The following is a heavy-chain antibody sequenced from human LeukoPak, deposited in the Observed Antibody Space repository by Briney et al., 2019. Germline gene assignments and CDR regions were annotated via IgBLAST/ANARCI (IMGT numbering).Heavy chain of an antibody. J-gene: IGHJ4*02. V-gene: IGHV1-69*05. CDR2: IIPIFGTA. CDR1: GYTFTSYG. D-gene: IGHD3-10*01. CDR3: ARPPLHYYGSGSEIDY. Sequence: ASVKVSCKASGYTFTSYGISWVRQAPGQGLEWMGGIIPIFGTANYAQKFQGRVTITTDESTSTAYMELSSLRSEDTAVYYCARPPLHYYGSGSEIDYWGXGTLVTVSS.